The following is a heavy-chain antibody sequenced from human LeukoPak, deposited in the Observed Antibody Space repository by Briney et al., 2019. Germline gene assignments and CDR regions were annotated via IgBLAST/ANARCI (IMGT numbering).Heavy chain of an antibody. Sequence: GGSLRLSCAASGFTFSSYWMSWVRQAPGKGLEWVGNIKQDGSEKYYVDSVKGRFTISRDNAKNSLYLQMNSLRAEDTAVYYCARDDTVTTRVGFIDWGQGTLVTVSS. V-gene: IGHV3-7*01. J-gene: IGHJ4*02. CDR2: IKQDGSEK. D-gene: IGHD4-17*01. CDR3: ARDDTVTTRVGFID. CDR1: GFTFSSYW.